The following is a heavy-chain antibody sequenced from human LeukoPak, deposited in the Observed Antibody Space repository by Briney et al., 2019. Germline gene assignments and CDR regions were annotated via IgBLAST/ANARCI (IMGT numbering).Heavy chain of an antibody. V-gene: IGHV4-4*02. J-gene: IGHJ5*02. Sequence: NPSGTLSLTCAVSGGSISSSNWWSWVRQPPGKGLEWIGEVNYSGSTNYNPSLKSRITISVDTSKNQFSLKLTSVTAADTAVYYCATNPPATVSTIADPTWGQGALVTVSS. D-gene: IGHD5/OR15-5a*01. CDR3: ATNPPATVSTIADPT. CDR2: VNYSGST. CDR1: GGSISSSNW.